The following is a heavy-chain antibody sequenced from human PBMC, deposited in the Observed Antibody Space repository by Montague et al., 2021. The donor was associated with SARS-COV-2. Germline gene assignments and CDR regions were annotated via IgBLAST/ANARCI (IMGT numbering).Heavy chain of an antibody. D-gene: IGHD3-10*01. CDR2: IYQGGTT. J-gene: IGHJ5*02. Sequence: TLSLTCAVSSASISNGGYTWSWIRRPPGKGLEWIGNIYQGGTTRYNPSLKSRVTMSVDKSKNQFSLKLTSAIAADTAIYFCARSMIRGGLNWFDPGGQGTLVTVSS. V-gene: IGHV4-30-2*01. CDR3: ARSMIRGGLNWFDP. CDR1: SASISNGGYT.